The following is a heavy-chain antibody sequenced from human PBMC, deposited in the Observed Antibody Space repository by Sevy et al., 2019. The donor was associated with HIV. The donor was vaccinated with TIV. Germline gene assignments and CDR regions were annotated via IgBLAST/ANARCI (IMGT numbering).Heavy chain of an antibody. CDR1: GFTFSSYW. D-gene: IGHD4-17*01. CDR3: AREGNDYGDNYYYYYGMDV. J-gene: IGHJ6*02. Sequence: GGSLRLSCAASGFTFSSYWMSWVRQAPGKGLEWVANIKQDGSEKYYVDSVKGRFTISRDNAKNSLYQQMNSLRAEDTAVYYCAREGNDYGDNYYYYYGMDVWGQGTTVTVSS. CDR2: IKQDGSEK. V-gene: IGHV3-7*01.